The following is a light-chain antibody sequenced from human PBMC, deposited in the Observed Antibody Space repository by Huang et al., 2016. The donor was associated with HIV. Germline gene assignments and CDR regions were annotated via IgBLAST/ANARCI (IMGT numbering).Light chain of an antibody. CDR1: QSVSSN. Sequence: EIVMTQSPATLSVSPGERATLSCRASQSVSSNLALYQQKPGHAPRLLIYGASTRATGIPARFSGSGSGTEFTLTISSLQSEDFAVYYCQQYNNWPPVYTFGQGTKLEIK. CDR2: GAS. V-gene: IGKV3-15*01. CDR3: QQYNNWPPVYT. J-gene: IGKJ2*01.